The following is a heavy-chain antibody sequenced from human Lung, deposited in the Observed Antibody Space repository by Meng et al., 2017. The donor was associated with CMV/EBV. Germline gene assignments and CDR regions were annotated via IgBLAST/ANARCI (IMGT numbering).Heavy chain of an antibody. V-gene: IGHV4-4*02. CDR2: IPHRGSS. J-gene: IGHJ1*01. CDR1: GDSLTYHNW. CDR3: LRRSGGSV. Sequence: HVPFRDYGAAPVTPSEIPSRACAVSGDSLTYHNWWAWVRQPPGKGLEWIGEIPHRGSSAYNPSLKSRVSMSIDKSKNQFSLKLTSVTAADTAVYHCLRRSGGSVWGQGTLVTVSS. D-gene: IGHD3-10*01.